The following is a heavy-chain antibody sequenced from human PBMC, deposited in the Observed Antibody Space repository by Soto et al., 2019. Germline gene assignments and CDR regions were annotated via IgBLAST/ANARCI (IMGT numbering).Heavy chain of an antibody. V-gene: IGHV3-23*01. CDR2: ISGSGGST. J-gene: IGHJ3*02. Sequence: EVQLLESGGGLVQPGGSLRLSCAASGFTFSSYAMSWVRQAPGKGLEWVSAISGSGGSTYYADSVKGRFTLSRDNSKNTLYLQMNSLRAEDTDVYYCAKDGLAYCGGDCYSNDAFDIWGQGTMVTVSS. D-gene: IGHD2-21*02. CDR3: AKDGLAYCGGDCYSNDAFDI. CDR1: GFTFSSYA.